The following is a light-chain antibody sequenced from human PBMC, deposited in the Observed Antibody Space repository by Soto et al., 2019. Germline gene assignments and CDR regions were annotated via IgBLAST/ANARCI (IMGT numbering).Light chain of an antibody. CDR1: SSDVGSYNA. CDR2: EGN. V-gene: IGLV2-23*01. J-gene: IGLJ3*02. CDR3: CSYAGSGAWV. Sequence: QSALTQPASVSGSPGQSITISCTGSSSDVGSYNAVSWYKQHPGKAPKLMIYEGNKRPSGVSNRFSGSKSGNTASLTISGLQAEDEAAYYCCSYAGSGAWVFGGGTQLTVL.